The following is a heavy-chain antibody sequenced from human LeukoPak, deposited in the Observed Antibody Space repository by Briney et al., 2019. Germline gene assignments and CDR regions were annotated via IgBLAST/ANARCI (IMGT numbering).Heavy chain of an antibody. CDR1: GGSFSGYY. CDR2: INHSGST. J-gene: IGHJ4*02. V-gene: IGHV4-34*01. Sequence: SETLSLTCAVYGGSFSGYYWSWIRQPPGKVLEWIGEINHSGSTNYNPSLKSRVTISVDTSKNQFSLKLSSVTAADTAVYYCARDPRGYSWDWGQGTLVTVSS. D-gene: IGHD5-18*01. CDR3: ARDPRGYSWD.